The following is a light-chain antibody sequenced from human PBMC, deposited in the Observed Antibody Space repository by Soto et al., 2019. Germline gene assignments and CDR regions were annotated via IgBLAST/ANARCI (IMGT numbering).Light chain of an antibody. V-gene: IGLV2-14*01. J-gene: IGLJ3*02. CDR1: SSDVGGYNY. CDR2: EVN. Sequence: QSALTQPASVSVSPVQSITISCTGTSSDVGGYNYVSWYQQYPGNAPKVMIYEVNNRPSGVSNRFSGSKSGNTASLTISGLQAEDEADYYCSSYTSSSTWVFGGGTKLTVL. CDR3: SSYTSSSTWV.